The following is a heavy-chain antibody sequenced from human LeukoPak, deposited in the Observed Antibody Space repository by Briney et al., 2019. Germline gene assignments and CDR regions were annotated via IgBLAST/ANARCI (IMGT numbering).Heavy chain of an antibody. CDR3: AKRGVVIRVILVGFHKEAYYFDS. J-gene: IGHJ4*02. CDR2: ISGSGGGT. D-gene: IGHD3-22*01. V-gene: IGHV3-23*01. CDR1: GITLSNYA. Sequence: PGGSLRLSCAVSGITLSNYAMSWVRQAPGKGLEWVAGISGSGGGTHYADSVKGRFTISRDNPKNTLYLQMNNLRAGDTAVYFCAKRGVVIRVILVGFHKEAYYFDSWGQGALVTLSS.